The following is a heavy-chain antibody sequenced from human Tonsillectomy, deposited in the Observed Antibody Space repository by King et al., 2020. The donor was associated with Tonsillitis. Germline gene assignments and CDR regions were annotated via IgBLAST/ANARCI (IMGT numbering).Heavy chain of an antibody. Sequence: VQLVESGGGLVQPGGSLKLSCVASGFTFRAYALNWVRQAPGKGLEWISYISTTPSTPLYADSVKGRFTISRDNVDNSLPLEMSSLRAEDTAVYYCARERGTSYFYFMDVWGNGTTVTVSS. CDR3: ARERGTSYFYFMDV. V-gene: IGHV3-48*01. J-gene: IGHJ6*03. CDR1: GFTFRAYA. D-gene: IGHD2-2*01. CDR2: ISTTPSTP.